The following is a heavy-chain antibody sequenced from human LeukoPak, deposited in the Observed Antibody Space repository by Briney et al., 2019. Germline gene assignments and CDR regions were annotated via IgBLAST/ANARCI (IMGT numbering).Heavy chain of an antibody. V-gene: IGHV3-7*01. J-gene: IGHJ5*02. D-gene: IGHD2-2*01. CDR1: GFTFSSYR. CDR3: ARDYCSSTSCYPPQFDP. CDR2: IKQDGSEK. Sequence: GGSPRLSCAASGFTFSSYRMSWVRQAPGKGLEWVANIKQDGSEKYYVDSVKGRFTISRDNAKNSLYLQMNSLRAEDTAVYYCARDYCSSTSCYPPQFDPWGQGTLVTVSS.